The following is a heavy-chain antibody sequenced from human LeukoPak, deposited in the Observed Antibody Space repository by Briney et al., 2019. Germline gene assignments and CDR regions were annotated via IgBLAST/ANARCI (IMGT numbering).Heavy chain of an antibody. CDR1: GFTFSTSW. D-gene: IGHD3-22*01. CDR3: VRDMGYYDKV. J-gene: IGHJ4*02. CDR2: INTDGNTR. Sequence: GGSLRLSCATSGFTFSTSWMHWVRQAPGKGLVWVSRINTDGNTRDYADSVKGRFTISRDNAKNTLYLQMNSLRAEDTAVYYCVRDMGYYDKVWGQGSLVTVSS. V-gene: IGHV3-74*01.